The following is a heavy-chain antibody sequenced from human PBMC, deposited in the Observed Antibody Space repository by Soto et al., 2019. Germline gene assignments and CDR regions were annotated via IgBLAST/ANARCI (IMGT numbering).Heavy chain of an antibody. CDR1: GFTFSSYA. Sequence: GGSLRLSCAASGFTFSSYAMHWVRQAPGKGLEWVAAISYDGNNKFYADSVKGRFTISRDNSKKTLYLQMNSLRAEDTAVYYCAKGVGNAFDIWGQGTMVTVSS. V-gene: IGHV3-30*18. CDR3: AKGVGNAFDI. J-gene: IGHJ3*02. CDR2: ISYDGNNK. D-gene: IGHD1-26*01.